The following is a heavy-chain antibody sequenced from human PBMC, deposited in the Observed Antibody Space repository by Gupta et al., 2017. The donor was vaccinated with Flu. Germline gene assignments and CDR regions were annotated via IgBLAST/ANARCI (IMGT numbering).Heavy chain of an antibody. Sequence: QVQLVESGGDLVKPGGSLRLSCAASGFTFSDYYLSWNRQAPGKGLEWVSYISSSGSTIYYADSVKGRFTIARDNAKNSLYLQMNSLRAEDTAVYYCARGPSRYCTNGGCSPDRYYFDYWGQGTLVTVYS. CDR1: GFTFSDYY. CDR3: ARGPSRYCTNGGCSPDRYYFDY. V-gene: IGHV3-11*01. CDR2: ISSSGSTI. D-gene: IGHD2-8*01. J-gene: IGHJ4*02.